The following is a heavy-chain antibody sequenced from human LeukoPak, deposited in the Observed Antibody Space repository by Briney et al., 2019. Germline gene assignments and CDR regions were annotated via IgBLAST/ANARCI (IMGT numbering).Heavy chain of an antibody. CDR3: ARSYDGSGYWVPYAFDI. D-gene: IGHD3-22*01. CDR2: IYHSGTT. Sequence: SETLSLTCNVSGVSISTHYWSWIRQSPGKGLEWIGFIYHSGTTNYNPSLKSRVTISVDTSKNQFSLKLSSVTAADTAVYYCARSYDGSGYWVPYAFDIWGQGTMVTVPS. CDR1: GVSISTHY. V-gene: IGHV4-59*08. J-gene: IGHJ3*02.